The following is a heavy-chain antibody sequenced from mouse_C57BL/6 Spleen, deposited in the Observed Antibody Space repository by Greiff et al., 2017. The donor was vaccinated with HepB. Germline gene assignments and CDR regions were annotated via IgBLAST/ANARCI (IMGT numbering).Heavy chain of an antibody. Sequence: VQLQQSGPELVKPGASVKISCKASGYAFSSSWMNWVKQRPGKGLEWIGRIYPGDGDTNYNGKFKGKATLTADKSSSTAYMQLSSPTSEDSAVYFCARGDSMDYWGQGTSVTVSS. CDR3: ARGDSMDY. CDR2: IYPGDGDT. D-gene: IGHD3-3*01. CDR1: GYAFSSSW. V-gene: IGHV1-82*01. J-gene: IGHJ4*01.